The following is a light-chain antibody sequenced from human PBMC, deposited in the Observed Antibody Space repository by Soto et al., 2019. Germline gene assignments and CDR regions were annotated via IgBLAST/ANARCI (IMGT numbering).Light chain of an antibody. CDR3: QVWDSSSDHPV. J-gene: IGLJ1*01. Sequence: SYELTQPPSVSVAPGKTARITCGGNNIGSKSVHWYQQKPGQAPVLVIYYDSDRPSGIPERFSGSNSGNTATLTISRVEAGDEADYYCQVWDSSSDHPVFGTGTKLPS. V-gene: IGLV3-21*04. CDR1: NIGSKS. CDR2: YDS.